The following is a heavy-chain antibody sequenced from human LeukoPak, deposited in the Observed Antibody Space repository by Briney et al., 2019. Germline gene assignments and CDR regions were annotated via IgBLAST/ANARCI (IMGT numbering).Heavy chain of an antibody. J-gene: IGHJ6*02. V-gene: IGHV3-74*01. Sequence: GGSLRLSCAASGFTFSSYWMHWVRQGPGKGLVWVSRISTDGSSTDYADSVKGRFTISRENAKNTLYLQMNSLRAEDTAVYYCARSHPWGMNYYYYYGMDVWGQGTTVTVSS. CDR1: GFTFSSYW. CDR2: ISTDGSST. CDR3: ARSHPWGMNYYYYYGMDV. D-gene: IGHD2-8*02.